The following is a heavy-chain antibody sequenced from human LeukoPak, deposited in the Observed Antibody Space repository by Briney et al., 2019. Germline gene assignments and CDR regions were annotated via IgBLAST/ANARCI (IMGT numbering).Heavy chain of an antibody. CDR1: GGSMNTYY. CDR2: VYTSGYS. CDR3: AKKTLGETTTYFDY. V-gene: IGHV4-4*07. D-gene: IGHD3-16*01. Sequence: SETLSLTCSVSGGSMNTYYWTWMRQPAGKGLEWIGRVYTSGYSKTNPSLQSRVTMSVDTSKRQLSLMLTSLTAADTAVYYCAKKTLGETTTYFDYGGGGILVPVPS. J-gene: IGHJ4*02.